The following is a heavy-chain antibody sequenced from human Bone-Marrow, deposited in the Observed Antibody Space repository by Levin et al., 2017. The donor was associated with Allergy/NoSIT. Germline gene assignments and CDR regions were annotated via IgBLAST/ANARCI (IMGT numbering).Heavy chain of an antibody. Sequence: SETLSLTCTVSGGSISGSTYYWGWIRQPPGKGLEWIGSIYYSGSTYHNPSLKSRVYISVDTSKNQFSLRLSSVIAADTAVYYCARAYCSGSGCPPGNYWGQGTLVTVSS. V-gene: IGHV4-39*07. CDR3: ARAYCSGSGCPPGNY. D-gene: IGHD2-15*01. CDR2: IYYSGST. J-gene: IGHJ4*02. CDR1: GGSISGSTYY.